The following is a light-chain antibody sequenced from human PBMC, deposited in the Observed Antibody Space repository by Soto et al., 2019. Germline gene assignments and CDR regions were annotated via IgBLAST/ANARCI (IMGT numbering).Light chain of an antibody. V-gene: IGLV7-43*01. CDR3: LLYYGGAGV. Sequence: QAVVTQLPSLTVSPGGTVTLTCASSTGAVTSGYYPTWFQQKPGQAPRALIYNTSNKHSWTPARFSGSLLGGKAALTLSGVRPEDEAEYYCLLYYGGAGVFGGETKLTVL. J-gene: IGLJ2*01. CDR1: TGAVTSGYY. CDR2: NTS.